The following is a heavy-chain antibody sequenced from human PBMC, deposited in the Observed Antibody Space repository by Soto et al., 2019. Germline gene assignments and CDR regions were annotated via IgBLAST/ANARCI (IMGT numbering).Heavy chain of an antibody. CDR1: GDFINSGDYY. CDR3: ARWSGVGVAGMDV. D-gene: IGHD3-10*01. Sequence: QVQLQESGPRLVKPLQTLSLTCTVSGDFINSGDYYWSWIRQPPGRGLVWVGYRFYSGITDYNPSLKSQMTISMHTSKNQFSLRLNSVTAADTAVYFCARWSGVGVAGMDVWGQGTTASVSS. J-gene: IGHJ6*02. V-gene: IGHV4-30-4*01. CDR2: RFYSGIT.